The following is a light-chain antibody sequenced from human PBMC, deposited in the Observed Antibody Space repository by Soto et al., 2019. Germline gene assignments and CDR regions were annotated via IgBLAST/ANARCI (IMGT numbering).Light chain of an antibody. V-gene: IGKV1-5*01. Sequence: DIQLTQSPSFLSASVGDRVTITCRASQSISSWLAWYQQKPGKAPKLLIYDASSLESGVPSRFSGSGSGTEFTLTISSLQPDDFATYYCQQYNSYWWTFGQGTKVDIK. J-gene: IGKJ1*01. CDR2: DAS. CDR3: QQYNSYWWT. CDR1: QSISSW.